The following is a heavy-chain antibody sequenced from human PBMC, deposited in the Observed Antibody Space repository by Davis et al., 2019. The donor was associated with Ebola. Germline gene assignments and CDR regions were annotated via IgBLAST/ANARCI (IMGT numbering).Heavy chain of an antibody. CDR2: INSDESTT. J-gene: IGHJ4*02. D-gene: IGHD3-10*01. Sequence: HTGGSLRLSCTASGFTFSNYWMHWVRQTPGKGLVWVSRINSDESTTTYADSVKGRFTISRDNAKNSLYLQMNSLRAEDTAVYYCARDFPLLWFGEYTPGFDYWGQGTLVTVSS. CDR3: ARDFPLLWFGEYTPGFDY. CDR1: GFTFSNYW. V-gene: IGHV3-74*01.